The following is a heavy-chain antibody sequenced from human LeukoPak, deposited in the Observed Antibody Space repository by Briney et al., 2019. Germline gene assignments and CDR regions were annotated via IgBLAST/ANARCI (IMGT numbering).Heavy chain of an antibody. J-gene: IGHJ4*02. CDR1: GFTFSDYY. Sequence: GGSLRLSCAASGFTFSDYYMNWIRQAPGKGLEWVSAISGSGGSTYYADSVKGRFTISRDNSKNTLYLQMNSLRAEDTAVYYCAKDPLRCSGGSCYSRSYYFDYWGQGTLVTVSS. V-gene: IGHV3-23*01. CDR2: ISGSGGST. CDR3: AKDPLRCSGGSCYSRSYYFDY. D-gene: IGHD2-15*01.